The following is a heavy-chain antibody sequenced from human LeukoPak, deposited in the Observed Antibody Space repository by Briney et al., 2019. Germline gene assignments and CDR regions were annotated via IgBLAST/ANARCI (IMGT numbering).Heavy chain of an antibody. CDR2: ISSSSSYM. J-gene: IGHJ6*02. V-gene: IGHV3-21*01. Sequence: PGGSLRLSCSGSGFTFSSYSMNWVRQAPGKGLEWVSSISSSSSYMYYADSLKGRFTISRDNAKNSLYLQMNSLRAEDTAVYYCARGGYDFWSGYQNPGPNYYYYGMDVWGQGTTVTVSS. CDR1: GFTFSSYS. CDR3: ARGGYDFWSGYQNPGPNYYYYGMDV. D-gene: IGHD3-3*01.